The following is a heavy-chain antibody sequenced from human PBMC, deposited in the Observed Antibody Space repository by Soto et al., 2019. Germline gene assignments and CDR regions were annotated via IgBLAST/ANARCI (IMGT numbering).Heavy chain of an antibody. Sequence: GGSLRLSCAASGFTFSSYSMNWVRQAPGKGLEWVSSISSSSSYIYYADSVKGRFTISRDNAKNSLYLQMNSLRAEDTAVYYCARDLAYYDILTGSIDYWGQGTLVTVS. V-gene: IGHV3-21*01. CDR3: ARDLAYYDILTGSIDY. D-gene: IGHD3-9*01. CDR1: GFTFSSYS. CDR2: ISSSSSYI. J-gene: IGHJ4*02.